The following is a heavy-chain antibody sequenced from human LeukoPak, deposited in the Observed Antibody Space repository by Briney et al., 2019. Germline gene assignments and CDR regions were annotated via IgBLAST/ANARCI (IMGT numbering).Heavy chain of an antibody. Sequence: ASVKVSCKPSGYTFTDSYIHWVRQAPGVGLQWMAWISPNNGDTKYAEDFQDRVTMTRDTSINTAYMELTGLTPDDTAVYYCVRSPIGASACWGRGTLVTVSS. CDR2: ISPNNGDT. D-gene: IGHD3-10*01. V-gene: IGHV1-2*02. J-gene: IGHJ4*02. CDR3: VRSPIGASAC. CDR1: GYTFTDSY.